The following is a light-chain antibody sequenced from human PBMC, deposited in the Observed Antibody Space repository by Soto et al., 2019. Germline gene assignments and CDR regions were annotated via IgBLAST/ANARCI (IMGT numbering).Light chain of an antibody. V-gene: IGKV3-15*01. CDR3: QHYGTSFA. J-gene: IGKJ5*01. CDR1: QSLRSS. CDR2: DAS. Sequence: TLMTQSPDTLSVSLGERATLSCRASQSLRSSLAWYQQKPGQAPRLLIYDASTRATGIPARFSGSGSGTDLTLTISRLEPEDFAVYYCQHYGTSFAFGQGTRLEIK.